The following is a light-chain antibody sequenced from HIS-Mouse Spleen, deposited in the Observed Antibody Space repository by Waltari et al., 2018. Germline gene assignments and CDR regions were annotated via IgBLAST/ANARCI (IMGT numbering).Light chain of an antibody. V-gene: IGKV4-1*01. CDR2: WAS. Sequence: DIVMTQSPDSLAASLGARATINCNSSQSVLDSFNNKNYLAWYQQKPGQPPKLLIYWASTRESGVPDRFSGSGSGTDFTLTSSSLQAEDVAVYCCQQYYSTPYTFGQGTKLEIK. CDR3: QQYYSTPYT. J-gene: IGKJ2*01. CDR1: QSVLDSFNNKNY.